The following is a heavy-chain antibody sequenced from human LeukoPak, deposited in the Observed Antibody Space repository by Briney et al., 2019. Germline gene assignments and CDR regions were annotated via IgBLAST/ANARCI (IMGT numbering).Heavy chain of an antibody. CDR1: GGSSSGYY. V-gene: IGHV4-34*01. CDR2: INHSGST. J-gene: IGHJ5*02. CDR3: ASSGWGNWFDP. Sequence: SETLSLTCAVYGGSSSGYYWSWIRQPPGKGLEWIGEINHSGSTNYNPSLKSRVTISVDTSKNQFSLKLSSVTAADTAVYYCASSGWGNWFDPWGQGTLVTVSS. D-gene: IGHD6-19*01.